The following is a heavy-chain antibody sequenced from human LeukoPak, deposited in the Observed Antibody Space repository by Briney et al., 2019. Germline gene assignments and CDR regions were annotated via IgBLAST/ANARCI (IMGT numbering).Heavy chain of an antibody. CDR3: AKDLRSRIAAAGAPDY. V-gene: IGHV3-7*01. Sequence: PGGSLRLSCAASGFTFSSYYMSWVRQAPGKGLEWVANIKQDGSEKYYVDSVKGRFTISRDNAKNSLYLQMNSLRAEDTAVYYCAKDLRSRIAAAGAPDYWGQGTLVTVSS. J-gene: IGHJ4*02. CDR2: IKQDGSEK. CDR1: GFTFSSYY. D-gene: IGHD6-13*01.